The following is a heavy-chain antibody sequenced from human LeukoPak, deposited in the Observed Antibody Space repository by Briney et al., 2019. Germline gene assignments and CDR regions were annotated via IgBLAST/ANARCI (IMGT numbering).Heavy chain of an antibody. CDR1: GDSIRSGTYY. J-gene: IGHJ4*02. CDR2: IYTSGST. Sequence: SQTLSLTCSVSGDSIRSGTYYWSWIRQPAGKGLEWIGRIYTSGSTSYNPSLKSRVTISVDTSKNQFSLKLTSVTAADTAVYYCAKGGGATRIDYWGQGTLVTVSS. V-gene: IGHV4-61*02. D-gene: IGHD5-12*01. CDR3: AKGGGATRIDY.